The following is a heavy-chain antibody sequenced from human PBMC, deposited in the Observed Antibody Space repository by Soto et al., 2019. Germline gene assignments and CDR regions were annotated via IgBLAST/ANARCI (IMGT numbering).Heavy chain of an antibody. CDR3: ARYAGTTLYYYYYYMDV. V-gene: IGHV3-33*01. CDR2: IWYDGSNK. J-gene: IGHJ6*03. Sequence: GGSLRLSCAASGFTFSSYGMHWVRQAPGKGLEWVAVIWYDGSNKYYADSVKGRFTISRDNSKNTLYLQMNSLRAEDTAVYYCARYAGTTLYYYYYYMDVWGKGTTVTVSS. CDR1: GFTFSSYG. D-gene: IGHD1-7*01.